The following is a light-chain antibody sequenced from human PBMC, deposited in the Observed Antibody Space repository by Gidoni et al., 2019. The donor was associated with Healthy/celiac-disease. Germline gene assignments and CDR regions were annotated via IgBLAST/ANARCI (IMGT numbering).Light chain of an antibody. V-gene: IGKV3-20*01. Sequence: ETVLTQSPGTLSLSPGERATLSCRASQSVSSSYLAWYQQKPGQAPRLLIYGASSRATGIPDRFSGSGSGTDFTLTISRLAPEDFAVYYCQQYGSSPGTFGQGTKVEIK. J-gene: IGKJ1*01. CDR3: QQYGSSPGT. CDR2: GAS. CDR1: QSVSSSY.